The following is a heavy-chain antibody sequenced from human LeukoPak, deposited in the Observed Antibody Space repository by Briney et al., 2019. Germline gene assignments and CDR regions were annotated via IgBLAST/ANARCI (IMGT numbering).Heavy chain of an antibody. CDR2: ISSSGSTI. J-gene: IGHJ4*02. CDR1: GFTFSDYY. D-gene: IGHD6-13*01. V-gene: IGHV3-11*01. Sequence: GGSLRLSCAASGFTFSDYYMSWIRQAPGKGLEWVSYISSSGSTIYYADSVKGRFTISRDNAKNSLYLQMNSLRAEDTAVYYCARAPTFSGYSSSWPFDYWGQGTWSPSPQ. CDR3: ARAPTFSGYSSSWPFDY.